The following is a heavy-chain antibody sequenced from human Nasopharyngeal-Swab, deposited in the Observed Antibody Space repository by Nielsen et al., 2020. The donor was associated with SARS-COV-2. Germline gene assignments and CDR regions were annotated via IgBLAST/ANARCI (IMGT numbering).Heavy chain of an antibody. J-gene: IGHJ6*03. CDR1: GFIFSDFY. D-gene: IGHD4-11*01. CDR3: AKDLYSDYYMDV. CDR2: ISGSGGDT. V-gene: IGHV3-23*01. Sequence: GESLKISCAASGFIFSDFYMSWVRQSPGKGLEWVAYISGSGGDTYYADSVKGRVTISRDNSQNMLYLQMNSLSAEDTAVYHCAKDLYSDYYMDVWGKGTTVTVSS.